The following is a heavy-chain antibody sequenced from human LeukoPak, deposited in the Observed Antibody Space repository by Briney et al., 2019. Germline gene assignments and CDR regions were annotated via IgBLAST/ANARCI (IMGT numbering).Heavy chain of an antibody. CDR3: ARDQSNSCRGAFDI. J-gene: IGHJ3*02. D-gene: IGHD2/OR15-2a*01. Sequence: ASVKVSCKASGYTFTSYGISWVRQAPGQGLEWMGWISAYNGNTNYAQKLQGRVTMTTDTSTSTAYMELRSLRSDDTAVYYCARDQSNSCRGAFDIWGQGTMVTVSS. CDR2: ISAYNGNT. CDR1: GYTFTSYG. V-gene: IGHV1-18*01.